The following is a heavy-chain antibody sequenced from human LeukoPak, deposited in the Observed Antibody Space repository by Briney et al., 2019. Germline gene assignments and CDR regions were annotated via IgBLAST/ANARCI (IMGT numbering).Heavy chain of an antibody. Sequence: PSETLSLTCTVSGGSISSGDYYWSWIRQPPGRGLEWIGYIYYSGSTYYNPSLKSRVTISVDTSKNQFSLKLSSVTAADTAVYYCASTLRGPDSGYFNFHHWGQGTLVTVSS. J-gene: IGHJ1*01. CDR2: IYYSGST. V-gene: IGHV4-30-4*01. D-gene: IGHD3-22*01. CDR3: ASTLRGPDSGYFNFHH. CDR1: GGSISSGDYY.